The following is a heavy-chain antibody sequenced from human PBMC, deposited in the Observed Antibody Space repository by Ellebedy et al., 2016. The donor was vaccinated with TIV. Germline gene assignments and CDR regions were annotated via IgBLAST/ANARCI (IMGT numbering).Heavy chain of an antibody. CDR1: GYTFTGYY. CDR2: INPNSGGT. Sequence: ASVKVSXXASGYTFTGYYMHWVRQAPGQGLEWMGWINPNSGGTNYAQKFQGWVTMTRDTSISTAYMELSRLRSDDTAVYYCARDLHALVRGVPTYGMDVWGQGTTVTVSS. CDR3: ARDLHALVRGVPTYGMDV. J-gene: IGHJ6*02. V-gene: IGHV1-2*04. D-gene: IGHD3-10*01.